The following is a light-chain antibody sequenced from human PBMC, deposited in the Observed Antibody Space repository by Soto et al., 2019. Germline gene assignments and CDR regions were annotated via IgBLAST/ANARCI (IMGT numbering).Light chain of an antibody. CDR3: QQYNSYSLT. CDR2: DAS. J-gene: IGKJ4*02. CDR1: QSISSW. V-gene: IGKV1-5*01. Sequence: DIQMTQSPSTLSASVGDRVTITCRASQSISSWWAWYQQKPGKAPKVLIYDASSLESGVPSRFSGSGSGTEFTLTIRSLQPDDFATYYCQQYNSYSLTFGGGTKVDIK.